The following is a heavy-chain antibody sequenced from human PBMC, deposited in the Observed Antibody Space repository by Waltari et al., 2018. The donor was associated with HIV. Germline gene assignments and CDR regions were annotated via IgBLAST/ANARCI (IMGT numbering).Heavy chain of an antibody. CDR2: VSYDGNNK. J-gene: IGHJ6*02. D-gene: IGHD3-3*02. CDR3: AKDLGFLDWVGGRPHYYYYNGMDV. V-gene: IGHV3-30*18. CDR1: GFSFSNYG. Sequence: QVQLVESGGGVVQPGRSLRLSCAASGFSFSNYGMHWVRQAPGKGLEWVAVVSYDGNNKYFADSVKGRFTISRDNSKNTLYLQMNSLRAEYTAVYYCAKDLGFLDWVGGRPHYYYYNGMDVWGQGTTVTVSS.